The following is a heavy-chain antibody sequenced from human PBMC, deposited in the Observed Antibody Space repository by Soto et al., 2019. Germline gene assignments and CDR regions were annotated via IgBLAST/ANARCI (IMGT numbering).Heavy chain of an antibody. D-gene: IGHD3-22*01. Sequence: QVQLVQSGAEVKKPGSSVKVSCKASGGTFSSYAISCVRQAPGQGLEWMGGIIPIFGTANYAQKIQGRVTITADESTSTAYMELSSLRSEDTAVYYCACFPYYYDSSGYPDSYFDYWGQGTLVTVSS. CDR1: GGTFSSYA. J-gene: IGHJ4*02. V-gene: IGHV1-69*01. CDR2: IIPIFGTA. CDR3: ACFPYYYDSSGYPDSYFDY.